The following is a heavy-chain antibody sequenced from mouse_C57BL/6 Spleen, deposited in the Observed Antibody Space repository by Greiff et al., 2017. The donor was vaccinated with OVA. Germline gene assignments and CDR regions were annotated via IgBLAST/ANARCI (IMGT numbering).Heavy chain of an antibody. CDR2: IYPGDGDT. CDR1: GYAFSSYW. CDR3: AGGSSPYFDV. D-gene: IGHD1-1*01. V-gene: IGHV1-80*01. J-gene: IGHJ1*03. Sequence: LQESGAELVKPGASVKISCKASGYAFSSYWMNWVKQRPGKGLEWIGLIYPGDGDTNYNGKFKGKATLTADKSSSTAYMQLSSLTHEDSAVYFCAGGSSPYFDVWGTGTPVTVSS.